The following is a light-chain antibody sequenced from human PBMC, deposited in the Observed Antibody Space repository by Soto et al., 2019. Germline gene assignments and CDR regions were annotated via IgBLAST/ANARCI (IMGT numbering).Light chain of an antibody. CDR3: SSYTSSSTSYV. CDR1: SSDVGGYNY. J-gene: IGLJ1*01. V-gene: IGLV2-14*01. Sequence: QSVLTQPASVSGSPGQPITISCTGTSSDVGGYNYVSWYQQHPGKAPKLMIYDVSNRPSGVSNRFSGSKSGNTASLTISGLQAEDEADYYCSSYTSSSTSYVFGTGTKLTVL. CDR2: DVS.